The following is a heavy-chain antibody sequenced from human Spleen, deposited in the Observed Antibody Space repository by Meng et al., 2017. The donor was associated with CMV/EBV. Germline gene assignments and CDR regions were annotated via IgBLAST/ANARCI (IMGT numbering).Heavy chain of an antibody. CDR1: GGSFSGYY. CDR3: ARILWFGELQYYFDY. V-gene: IGHV4-34*01. Sequence: QVQLKQWGAGLLMPSETLPLTCAVYGGSFSGYYWSWIRQPPGKGLEWIGEINHSGSTNYNPSLKSRVTMSVDTSKNQFSLKLSSVTAADTAVYYCARILWFGELQYYFDYWGQGTLVTVSS. CDR2: INHSGST. D-gene: IGHD3-10*01. J-gene: IGHJ4*02.